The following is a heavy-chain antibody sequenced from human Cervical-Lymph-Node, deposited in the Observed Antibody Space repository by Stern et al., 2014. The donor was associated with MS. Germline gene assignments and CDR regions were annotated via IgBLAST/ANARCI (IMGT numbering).Heavy chain of an antibody. V-gene: IGHV4-59*01. CDR2: IYYSGTT. Sequence: VQLVESGPGLLRPSETLSLTCTVSGASITSYYWSWIRQPPGKGLEWIGYIYYSGTTNYNASLKGRVAISIDTSKSQFSLRLSFVTAADTAVYYCARATDLWGQGTLVTVSS. CDR3: ARATDL. CDR1: GASITSYY. J-gene: IGHJ5*02.